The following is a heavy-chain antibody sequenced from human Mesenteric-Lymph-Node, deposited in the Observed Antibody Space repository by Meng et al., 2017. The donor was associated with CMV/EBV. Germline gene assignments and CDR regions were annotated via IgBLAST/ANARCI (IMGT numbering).Heavy chain of an antibody. J-gene: IGHJ3*02. CDR2: ISSSGSTI. Sequence: GGSLRLSCAASGFTFSSYEMNWVRQAPGKGLEWVSYISSSGSTIYYADSVKGRFTISRDNAKNSLYLQMNSLRAEDTAVYYCARVYQLLFYAFDIWGQGTMVTVSS. V-gene: IGHV3-48*03. D-gene: IGHD2-2*01. CDR3: ARVYQLLFYAFDI. CDR1: GFTFSSYE.